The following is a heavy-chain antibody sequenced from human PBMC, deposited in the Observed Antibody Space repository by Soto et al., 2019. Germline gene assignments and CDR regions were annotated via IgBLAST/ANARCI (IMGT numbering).Heavy chain of an antibody. CDR1: GFTFSSYA. J-gene: IGHJ2*01. V-gene: IGHV3-30-3*01. CDR3: ARPLWRDDYNWGYFDL. CDR2: ISYDGSNK. Sequence: QVQLVESGGGVVQPGRSLRLSCAASGFTFSSYAMHWVRQAPGKGLEWVAVISYDGSNKLYADSVKGRFIMSRDNSKNTLYLQMNSLRAEDTAVYYCARPLWRDDYNWGYFDLWGRGTLVTVSS. D-gene: IGHD4-4*01.